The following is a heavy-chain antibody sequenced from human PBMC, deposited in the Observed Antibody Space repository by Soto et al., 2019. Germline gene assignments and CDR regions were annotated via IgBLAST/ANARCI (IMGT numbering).Heavy chain of an antibody. J-gene: IGHJ3*01. CDR3: TAYTINIMWGYV. V-gene: IGHV3-74*01. CDR1: GFTFSSYA. Sequence: PGGSLRLSCAASGFTFSSYAMSWVRQAPGKGLVWVSRINSDGSSTSYADPVKGRFTISRDNAKSTLYLQMNSLRAEDTAVYYCTAYTINIMWGYVWGPGTMVTVSS. D-gene: IGHD7-27*01. CDR2: INSDGSST.